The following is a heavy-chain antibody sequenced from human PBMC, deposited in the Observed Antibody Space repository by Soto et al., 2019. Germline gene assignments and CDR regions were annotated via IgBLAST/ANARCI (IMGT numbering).Heavy chain of an antibody. CDR2: IWDDGSNT. D-gene: IGHD4-17*01. CDR3: ASYGVPMTTVSEIGH. CDR1: GFTFSSYG. Sequence: QVQLVESGGGVVQPGRSLRVSCAASGFTFSSYGMHWVRQAPGKGLEWVAVIWDDGSNTYFADSVKGRFTISRDNSKKTLDLKVDSARDDDTAIYCCASYGVPMTTVSEIGHWGQGTMVTVSS. V-gene: IGHV3-33*01. J-gene: IGHJ1*01.